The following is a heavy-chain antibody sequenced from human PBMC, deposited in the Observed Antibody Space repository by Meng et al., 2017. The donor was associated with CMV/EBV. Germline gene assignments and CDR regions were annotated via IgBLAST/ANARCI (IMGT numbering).Heavy chain of an antibody. CDR2: IYWNDDK. V-gene: IGHV2-5*01. D-gene: IGHD1-26*01. Sequence: SGPTLVKPAQTLTLTCTSSGFSLSTSGVGVGWIRQPPGKALEWLAPIYWNDDKRYSPSLKSRLTITKDTSNDQVVLTMTNMDPVDTATYYCAHRRSEYHDYGMDVWGQGNTVTVSS. CDR3: AHRRSEYHDYGMDV. J-gene: IGHJ6*01. CDR1: GFSLSTSGVG.